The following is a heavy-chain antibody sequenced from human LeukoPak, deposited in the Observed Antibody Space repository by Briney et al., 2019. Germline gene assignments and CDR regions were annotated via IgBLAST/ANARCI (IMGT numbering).Heavy chain of an antibody. J-gene: IGHJ3*02. Sequence: PSETLSLTCAVYGGSFSGYYWSWIRQPPGKGLEWIGEINHSGSTNYNPSLKSRVTISVDTSKNQFSLKLSSVTAADTAVYCCARPYDYVWGSYRYTGYGAFDIWGQGTMVTVSS. CDR1: GGSFSGYY. CDR3: ARPYDYVWGSYRYTGYGAFDI. CDR2: INHSGST. D-gene: IGHD3-16*02. V-gene: IGHV4-34*01.